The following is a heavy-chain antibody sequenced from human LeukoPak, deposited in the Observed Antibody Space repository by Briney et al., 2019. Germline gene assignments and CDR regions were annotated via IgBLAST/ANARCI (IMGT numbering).Heavy chain of an antibody. CDR2: ISGTSGTI. J-gene: IGHJ4*02. D-gene: IGHD2-21*02. Sequence: GGSLRLSCAASGFTFSNYAMSWVRQAPGKGLEWVSGISGTSGTINYAAPVKGRFTISRDNSKNTPYLQMNSLRVDDMAVYYCAKRLGDPRAFDYWGQGTLVTVSS. CDR1: GFTFSNYA. V-gene: IGHV3-23*01. CDR3: AKRLGDPRAFDY.